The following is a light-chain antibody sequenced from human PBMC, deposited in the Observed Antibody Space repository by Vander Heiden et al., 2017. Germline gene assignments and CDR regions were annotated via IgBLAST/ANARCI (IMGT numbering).Light chain of an antibody. CDR3: AAWDDSLSGWV. J-gene: IGLJ3*02. Sequence: QSVLTQPPSASGTPGQRVTISCPGSSSNIGSNYVYWYQQLPGTAPKLLIYRNNQRPSGGPDRFSGSKSGTSASLAISGLRSEDEADYYCAAWDDSLSGWVFGGGTKLTVL. V-gene: IGLV1-47*01. CDR2: RNN. CDR1: SSNIGSNY.